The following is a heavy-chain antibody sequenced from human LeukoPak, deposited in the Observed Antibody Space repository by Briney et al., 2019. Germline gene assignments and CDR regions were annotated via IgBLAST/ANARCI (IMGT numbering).Heavy chain of an antibody. J-gene: IGHJ4*02. V-gene: IGHV3-48*03. CDR3: ARDDRYCSGGSCYGKTFDY. CDR1: GFTFSNYE. CDR2: ISGSGSTI. Sequence: GGSLRLSCAASGFTFSNYEMNWVRQAPGKGLEWVSYISGSGSTIYHADSVKSRFTISRDNAKNSLYLQMNSLRAEDTAVYYCARDDRYCSGGSCYGKTFDYWGQGTLVTVSS. D-gene: IGHD2-15*01.